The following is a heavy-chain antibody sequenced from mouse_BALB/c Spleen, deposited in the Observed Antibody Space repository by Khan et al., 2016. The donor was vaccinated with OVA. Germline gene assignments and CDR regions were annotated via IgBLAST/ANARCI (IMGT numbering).Heavy chain of an antibody. CDR1: GYTFTAYD. CDR3: ARGGLRGVAMDY. D-gene: IGHD2-4*01. Sequence: QVQLQQSGPELVKPGTLVKISCRASGYTFTAYDINWVKQRPGQGLEWIGWIYPGDDTTKYNENFKGKATLTADKSSNTAYMQLICLTSEESAVYYCARGGLRGVAMDYWGQGTSVSVSS. J-gene: IGHJ4*01. CDR2: IYPGDDTT. V-gene: IGHV1S56*01.